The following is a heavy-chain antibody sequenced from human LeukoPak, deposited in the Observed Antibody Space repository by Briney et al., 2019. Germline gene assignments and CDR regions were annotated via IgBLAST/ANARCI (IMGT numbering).Heavy chain of an antibody. CDR3: ARGRIAAAGTPYYYYYYMDV. V-gene: IGHV1-69*05. J-gene: IGHJ6*03. D-gene: IGHD6-13*01. CDR1: GGTFISYA. Sequence: AVKVSCKGSGGTFISYAISWVGQAPGQGGEGMGGMIPIFGTANYAQKFQRRVTITTAESTSTASMELSSLRSEDTAVYYCARGRIAAAGTPYYYYYYMDVWGKGTTVTVSS. CDR2: MIPIFGTA.